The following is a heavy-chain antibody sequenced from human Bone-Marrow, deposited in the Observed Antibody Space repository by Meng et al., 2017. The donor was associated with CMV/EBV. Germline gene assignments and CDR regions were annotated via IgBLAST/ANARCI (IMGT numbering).Heavy chain of an antibody. CDR1: GGSISSYY. D-gene: IGHD3-3*01. J-gene: IGHJ6*02. CDR3: ARDAPLYDFWSGYYTGFYYGMDV. Sequence: SETLSLTCTVSGGSISSYYWSWIRQPPGKGLEWIGYIYYSGSTNYNPSLKSRVTISVDTSKNQFSLKLSSVTAADTAVYYCARDAPLYDFWSGYYTGFYYGMDVWGQGTTVNGAS. V-gene: IGHV4-59*01. CDR2: IYYSGST.